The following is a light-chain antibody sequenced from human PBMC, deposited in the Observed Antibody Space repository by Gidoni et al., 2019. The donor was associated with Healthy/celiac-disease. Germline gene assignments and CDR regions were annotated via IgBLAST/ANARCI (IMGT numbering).Light chain of an antibody. CDR1: QSVSSSY. CDR3: QQYGSSPWS. CDR2: GAS. J-gene: IGKJ2*04. Sequence: EILLTQSPVTLSLSPGERATLPCSASQSVSSSYLVWYQQKPGQAPRLLINGASSRATGIPDRFSGSGAGTDFTLTTSSLEPGDVAVYYCQQYGSSPWSFGQXTKLEIK. V-gene: IGKV3-20*01.